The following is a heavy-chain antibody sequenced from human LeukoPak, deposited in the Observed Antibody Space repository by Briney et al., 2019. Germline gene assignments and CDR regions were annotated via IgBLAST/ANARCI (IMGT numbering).Heavy chain of an antibody. J-gene: IGHJ3*02. CDR2: INHSGST. D-gene: IGHD1-1*01. CDR1: GGSFSGYY. V-gene: IGHV4-34*01. CDR3: ARAPTGTRSNDI. Sequence: SETLSLTCAVYGGSFSGYYWSWIRQPPGKGQEWIGEINHSGSTNYNPSLKSRVTISVDTSKNQFSLKLSSVTAADTAVYYCARAPTGTRSNDIWGQGTMVTVSS.